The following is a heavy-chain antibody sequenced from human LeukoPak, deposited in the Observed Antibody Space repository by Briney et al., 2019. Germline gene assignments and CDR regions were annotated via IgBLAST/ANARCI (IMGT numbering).Heavy chain of an antibody. V-gene: IGHV4-4*08. CDR2: IYNFGST. CDR3: ARAIVVVVTAPPYWYFDL. D-gene: IGHD2-21*02. J-gene: IGHJ2*01. Sequence: PSETLSLTCTVSGGSISSYHWSWIRQSPGKGLEWVGHIYNFGSTNYNPSLKSRVTMSVDTSKNQFSLKLSSVTAADTAVYYCARAIVVVVTAPPYWYFDLWGRGTLVTVSS. CDR1: GGSISSYH.